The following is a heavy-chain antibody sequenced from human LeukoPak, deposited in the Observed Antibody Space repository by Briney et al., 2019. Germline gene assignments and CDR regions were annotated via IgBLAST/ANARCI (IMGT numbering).Heavy chain of an antibody. V-gene: IGHV1-69*06. CDR1: GGTFSSYA. D-gene: IGHD3-10*01. CDR3: ARASTMVRGVIMFVLDHRKRYYMDV. J-gene: IGHJ6*03. Sequence: ASVKVSCKASGGTFSSYAISWVRQAPGQGLEWMGGIIPIFGTANYAQKFQGRVTITADKSTSTAYMELSSLRSEDTAVYYCARASTMVRGVIMFVLDHRKRYYMDVWGKGTTVTVSS. CDR2: IIPIFGTA.